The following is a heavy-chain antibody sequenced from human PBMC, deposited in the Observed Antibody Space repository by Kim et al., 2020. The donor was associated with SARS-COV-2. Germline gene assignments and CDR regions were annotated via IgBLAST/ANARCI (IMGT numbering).Heavy chain of an antibody. J-gene: IGHJ6*03. Sequence: ASVKVSCKASGYTFTSYDINWVRQATGQGLEWMGWMNPNSGNTGYAQKFQGRVTMTRNTSISTAYMELSSLRSEDTAVYYCARDGIVGALLSWGPLGYYYMDVWGKGTTVTVSS. CDR2: MNPNSGNT. V-gene: IGHV1-8*01. D-gene: IGHD1-26*01. CDR1: GYTFTSYD. CDR3: ARDGIVGALLSWGPLGYYYMDV.